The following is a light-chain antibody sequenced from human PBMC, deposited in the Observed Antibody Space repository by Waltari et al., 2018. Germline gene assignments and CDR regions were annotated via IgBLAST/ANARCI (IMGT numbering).Light chain of an antibody. J-gene: IGLJ1*01. CDR3: SSYTSSATGV. CDR2: SVN. Sequence: QSALIQPPSVSGSPGQSVTISCTGASSDVGTYDYVSWYQQHPGTVPKPMIYSVNTRPSGVPVRFSGSKSGNTASMTISGLQAEDEADYWCSSYTSSATGVFGTGTKFTVL. CDR1: SSDVGTYDY. V-gene: IGLV2-11*01.